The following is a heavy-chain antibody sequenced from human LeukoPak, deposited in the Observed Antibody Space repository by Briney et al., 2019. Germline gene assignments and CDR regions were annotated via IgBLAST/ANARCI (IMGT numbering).Heavy chain of an antibody. Sequence: SVKVSCKASGGTFSSYAISWVRQAPGQGLEWMGRIIPIFGTANYAQKFQGRVTITTDESTSTAYMELSSLRSGDTAVYYCARDLNYDSSGYRPGENYYYYMDVWGKGTTVTVSS. CDR1: GGTFSSYA. CDR3: ARDLNYDSSGYRPGENYYYYMDV. J-gene: IGHJ6*03. D-gene: IGHD3-22*01. V-gene: IGHV1-69*05. CDR2: IIPIFGTA.